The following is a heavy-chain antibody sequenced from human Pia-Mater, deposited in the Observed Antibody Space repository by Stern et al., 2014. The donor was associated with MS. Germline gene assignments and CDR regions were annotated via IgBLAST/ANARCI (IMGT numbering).Heavy chain of an antibody. J-gene: IGHJ3*02. Sequence: EMQLVESGGGLVQPGGSLKVSCAASGFTFSASVIPWVRQAPGKGLEWVGRIRNKGKNYATAYAVSVKGRFTISRDDSKNTAYLHMSSLKVEDTAVYYCAPSSAIWGRGTMVTVSS. CDR3: APSSAI. CDR2: IRNKGKNYAT. CDR1: GFTFSASV. V-gene: IGHV3-73*01.